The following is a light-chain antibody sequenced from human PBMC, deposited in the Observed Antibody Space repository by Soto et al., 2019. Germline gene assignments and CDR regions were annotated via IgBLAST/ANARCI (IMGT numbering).Light chain of an antibody. V-gene: IGLV2-14*01. CDR2: DVS. J-gene: IGLJ2*01. CDR3: SSYTTSSTL. Sequence: LTQPASVSGSPGQWITISCTRASSDVGDYNHVSWYQQHPGKAPKLMIYDVSHRPSGVSNRFSGSKSGNTASLTISGLQAEDEADYYCSSYTTSSTLFGGGTKLTVL. CDR1: SSDVGDYNH.